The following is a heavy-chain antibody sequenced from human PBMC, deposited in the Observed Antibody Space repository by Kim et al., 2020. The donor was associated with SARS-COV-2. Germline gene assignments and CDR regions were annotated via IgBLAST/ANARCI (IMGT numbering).Heavy chain of an antibody. CDR1: GFAFSSHA. Sequence: GGSLRLSCRTSGFAFSSHAMMWVRQTPEKGLEWVATIDGPTTNTHYPDPVKGRFTISRDNSQNTVYLHMSGLKAEDTAIYYCATWLQSHFDYWGQGTLVT. V-gene: IGHV3-23*01. CDR3: ATWLQSHFDY. J-gene: IGHJ4*02. CDR2: IDGPTTNT. D-gene: IGHD5-12*01.